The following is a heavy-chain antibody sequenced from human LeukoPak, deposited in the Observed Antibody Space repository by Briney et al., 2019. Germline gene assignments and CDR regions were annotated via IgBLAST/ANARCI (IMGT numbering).Heavy chain of an antibody. D-gene: IGHD4-23*01. Sequence: GGSLRLSCAASGFTFSSYAMSWVRQPPGKGLEWVSAISGSGGSIYYADSVKGRFTISRDNAKNTVSLQMNSLSAEDTAVYYCVTLTSVVSEHAFDMWGQGTMVAVSP. CDR3: VTLTSVVSEHAFDM. CDR2: ISGSGGSI. CDR1: GFTFSSYA. V-gene: IGHV3-23*01. J-gene: IGHJ3*02.